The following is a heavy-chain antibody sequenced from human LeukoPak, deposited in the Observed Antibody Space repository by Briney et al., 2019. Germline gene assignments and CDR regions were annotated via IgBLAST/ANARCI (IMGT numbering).Heavy chain of an antibody. D-gene: IGHD2-21*02. CDR3: AKNGGDSYGTGHFDY. Sequence: GGSLRLSCGASGFTFSSYAMTWVRQARGKGLEWVSAIGGRGDNTYYADSVRGRFTISRDNSKSTLYLQMNSLRAEDTAIYYCAKNGGDSYGTGHFDYWGQGTLVTVSS. CDR1: GFTFSSYA. CDR2: IGGRGDNT. J-gene: IGHJ4*02. V-gene: IGHV3-23*01.